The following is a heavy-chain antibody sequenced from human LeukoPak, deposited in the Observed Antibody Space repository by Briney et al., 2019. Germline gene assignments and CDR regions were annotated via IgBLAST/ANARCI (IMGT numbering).Heavy chain of an antibody. CDR3: ARGLAVAGTVYYYYYGMDV. V-gene: IGHV3-7*01. CDR1: GFTFSSYW. J-gene: IGHJ6*02. D-gene: IGHD6-19*01. CDR2: IKQDGSEK. Sequence: GGSLRLSCAASGFTFSSYWMSWVRQAPGKGLEWVANIKQDGSEKYYVDSVKGRFTISRDNAKNSLYLQMNSLRAEDTAVYYCARGLAVAGTVYYYYYGMDVWGQGTTVTVSS.